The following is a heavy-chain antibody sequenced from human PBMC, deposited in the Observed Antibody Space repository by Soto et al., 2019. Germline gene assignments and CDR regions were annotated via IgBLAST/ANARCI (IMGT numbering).Heavy chain of an antibody. J-gene: IGHJ4*02. CDR2: IYPSGGT. CDR3: ARSPGGYCSGDSCYFFDY. V-gene: IGHV4-30-2*06. Sequence: PSETLSLTCAASGGSIGSGGFSWNWIRQSPGKGLEWIGYIYPSGGTYYNPSLKSRVTISIDRSKNHFSLKLTSVTAADTAVYYCARSPGGYCSGDSCYFFDYWGQGALVTVSS. CDR1: GGSIGSGGFS. D-gene: IGHD2-15*01.